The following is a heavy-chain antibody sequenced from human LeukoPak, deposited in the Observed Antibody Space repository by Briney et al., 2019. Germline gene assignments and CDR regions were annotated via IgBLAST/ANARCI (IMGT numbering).Heavy chain of an antibody. D-gene: IGHD2-21*01. CDR2: IRYDGTKK. Sequence: GGSLRPSCAASGFQFSRNGMHWVRQAPGKGLEWVAFIRYDGTKKFYGDSVRGRFTISRDNSKNTLYLEMNSLRHEDTAVYSCARDFGDVNGDSYYTPDFWGQGTLVSVSS. CDR3: ARDFGDVNGDSYYTPDF. CDR1: GFQFSRNG. J-gene: IGHJ4*02. V-gene: IGHV3-30*02.